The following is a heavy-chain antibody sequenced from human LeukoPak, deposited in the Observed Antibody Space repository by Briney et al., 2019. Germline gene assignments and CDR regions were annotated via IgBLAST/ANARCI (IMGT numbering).Heavy chain of an antibody. Sequence: SEALSLTCTLSGGSLSSGDSYWGWIRHPPGNGLEWIGYIYYSGSTYYNPSLKSRVTISVDTSKNQFSLKLSSVTAADTAVYYCASSGYNGFDPWGQGTLVTVSS. CDR2: IYYSGST. CDR1: GGSLSSGDSY. D-gene: IGHD3-22*01. CDR3: ASSGYNGFDP. J-gene: IGHJ5*02. V-gene: IGHV4-30-4*08.